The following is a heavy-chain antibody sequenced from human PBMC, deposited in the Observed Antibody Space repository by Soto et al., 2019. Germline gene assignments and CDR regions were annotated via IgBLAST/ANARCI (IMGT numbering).Heavy chain of an antibody. D-gene: IGHD1-26*01. V-gene: IGHV4-39*01. Sequence: SATLSPTCPVSGASISSSIYYWAWIRQPPGKGLEWIGSIYYSGITYYTPPLKSRVTISVDTSKNQSSLKLSSVTAADTAVYYCARLGDVLQPLDYWGQGTLVTVSS. CDR1: GASISSSIYY. J-gene: IGHJ4*02. CDR3: ARLGDVLQPLDY. CDR2: IYYSGIT.